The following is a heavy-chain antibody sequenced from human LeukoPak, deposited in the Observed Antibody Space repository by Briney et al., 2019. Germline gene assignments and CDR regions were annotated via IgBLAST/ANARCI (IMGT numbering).Heavy chain of an antibody. D-gene: IGHD3-16*01. CDR1: GYTFTGYY. V-gene: IGHV1-2*02. Sequence: ASVKVSCKASGYTFTGYYMHWVRQAPGQGLEWMGWINPNSGGTNYAQKFLGRVTMTRDTSLTTAHMELSSLRSDDTAVYYCARERQQQGEDYWGQGTLVTVSS. J-gene: IGHJ4*02. CDR2: INPNSGGT. CDR3: ARERQQQGEDY.